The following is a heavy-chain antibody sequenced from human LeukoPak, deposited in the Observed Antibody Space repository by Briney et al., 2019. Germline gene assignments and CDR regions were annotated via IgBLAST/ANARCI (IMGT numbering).Heavy chain of an antibody. CDR1: GGSISSSSYY. J-gene: IGHJ4*02. CDR2: IYYSGST. V-gene: IGHV4-39*01. CDR3: ARLTYTSSSVY. D-gene: IGHD6-6*01. Sequence: SETLSLTCTVSGGSISSSSYYWGWIRQPPGKGLGWIGSIYYSGSTYYNPSLKSRVTISVDTSKNQFSLKLSSVTAADTAVYYCARLTYTSSSVYWGQGTLVTVSS.